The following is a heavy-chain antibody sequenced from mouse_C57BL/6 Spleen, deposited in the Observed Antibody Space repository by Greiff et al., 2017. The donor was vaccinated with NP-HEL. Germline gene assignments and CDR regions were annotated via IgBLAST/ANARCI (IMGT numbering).Heavy chain of an antibody. CDR2: INPSNGGT. J-gene: IGHJ1*03. CDR3: ARFLYRYWYFDV. Sequence: QVQLQQSGTELVKPGASVKLSCKASGYTFTSYWMHWVKQRPGQGLEWIGNINPSNGGTNYNEKFKSKATLTVDKSSSTAYMQLSSLTSEDSAVYYCARFLYRYWYFDVWGTGTTVTVSS. D-gene: IGHD2-12*01. V-gene: IGHV1-53*01. CDR1: GYTFTSYW.